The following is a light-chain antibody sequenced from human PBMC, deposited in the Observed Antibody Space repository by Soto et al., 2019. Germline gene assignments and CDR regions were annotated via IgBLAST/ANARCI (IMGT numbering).Light chain of an antibody. J-gene: IGLJ1*01. V-gene: IGLV2-14*01. CDR3: SSYTTSSTLEV. CDR1: SSDVGGYKF. CDR2: EVS. Sequence: QSVLTQPASVSGSPGQSITISCTGTSSDVGGYKFVSWYQQHPGKVPRLMIYEVSNRPSGVSNRSSGSKSGNTASLTISGLQAEDEADYYCSSYTTSSTLEVFGPGTKVTVL.